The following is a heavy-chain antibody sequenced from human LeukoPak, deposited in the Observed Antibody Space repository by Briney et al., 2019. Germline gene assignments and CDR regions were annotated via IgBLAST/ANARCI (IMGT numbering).Heavy chain of an antibody. Sequence: SETLSLTCTVSGGSISGYYWSWIRQPPGKGLEWIGYIYYSGSTNYNPSLKSRVTISVDTSKNQFSLKLSSVTAADTAVYYCARRGYYCSSTSCYGWFDPWGQGTLVTVSS. CDR1: GGSISGYY. D-gene: IGHD2-2*01. CDR2: IYYSGST. CDR3: ARRGYYCSSTSCYGWFDP. J-gene: IGHJ5*02. V-gene: IGHV4-59*01.